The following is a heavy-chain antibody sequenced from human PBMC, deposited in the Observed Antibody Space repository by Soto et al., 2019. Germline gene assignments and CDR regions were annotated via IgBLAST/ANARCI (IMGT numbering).Heavy chain of an antibody. J-gene: IGHJ4*02. D-gene: IGHD2-2*01. CDR3: VPLCRYFSTTTPS. CDR1: RFTFSTYA. V-gene: IGHV3-23*01. Sequence: EVQLLESGGGLVQPGGSMRLSCAASRFTFSTYAMSWLRQAPRKGLEWVSAISGNGGDYTYYADSVKGRFTISRDNSKNALYLQMNSLRAEDTAVDYCVPLCRYFSTTTPSWGQGTLVTVSS. CDR2: ISGNGGDYT.